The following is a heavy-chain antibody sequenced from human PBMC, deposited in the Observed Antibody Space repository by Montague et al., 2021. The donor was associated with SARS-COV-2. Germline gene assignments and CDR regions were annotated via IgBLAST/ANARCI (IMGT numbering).Heavy chain of an antibody. CDR3: ARRGLGYCSSTSCQNAFDI. J-gene: IGHJ3*02. Sequence: SETLSLTCTVSGASISSYYWSWIRQPPGKGLEWIGYIYYSGRTNYNPSLKSRVTISVDTSKNQFSLKLSPVTAADTAVYYCARRGLGYCSSTSCQNAFDIWGQGTMVTVSS. V-gene: IGHV4-59*08. D-gene: IGHD2-2*01. CDR1: GASISSYY. CDR2: IYYSGRT.